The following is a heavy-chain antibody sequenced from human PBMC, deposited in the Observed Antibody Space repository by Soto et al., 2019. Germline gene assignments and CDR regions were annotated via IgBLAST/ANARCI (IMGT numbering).Heavy chain of an antibody. CDR2: ISKSGST. CDR1: GGSISSYY. D-gene: IGHD3-22*01. CDR3: ARATSDSTGVCYLDF. J-gene: IGHJ4*02. V-gene: IGHV4-59*01. Sequence: SETLSLTCTVSGGSISSYYWNWIRQPPGKGLEWIGYISKSGSTNYNPSLKSRVTISADTSKNQFSLKLSSVTAADTAVYYCARATSDSTGVCYLDFWGQGTPVTVSS.